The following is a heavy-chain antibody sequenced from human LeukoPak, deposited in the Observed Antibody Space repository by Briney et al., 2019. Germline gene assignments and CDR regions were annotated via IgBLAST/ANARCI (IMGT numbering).Heavy chain of an antibody. CDR3: AKEIGRDDYNRCDY. Sequence: PGGSLRLSCAAAGFTLSSYAMNWVRQTPREGLDWVSGMSASGGTTYADSVKGRFTISRDTSKNTLYLQMDALRAEDTAIYFCAKEIGRDDYNRCDYWGQGTPVTVSS. CDR2: MSASGGTT. CDR1: GFTLSSYA. V-gene: IGHV3-23*01. D-gene: IGHD5-24*01. J-gene: IGHJ4*02.